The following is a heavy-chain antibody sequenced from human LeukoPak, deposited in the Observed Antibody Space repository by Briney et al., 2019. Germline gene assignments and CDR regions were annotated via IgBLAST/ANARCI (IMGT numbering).Heavy chain of an antibody. CDR1: GGSISSSSYY. CDR2: IYYSGST. V-gene: IGHV4-31*03. J-gene: IGHJ3*02. Sequence: PSETLSLTCTVSGGSISSSSYYWGWIRQHPGKGLEWIGYIYYSGSTYYNPSLKSRVTTSVDTSKNQFSLKLSSVTAADTAVYYCARVGYCSGGSCYSLGAFDIWGQGTMVTVSS. CDR3: ARVGYCSGGSCYSLGAFDI. D-gene: IGHD2-15*01.